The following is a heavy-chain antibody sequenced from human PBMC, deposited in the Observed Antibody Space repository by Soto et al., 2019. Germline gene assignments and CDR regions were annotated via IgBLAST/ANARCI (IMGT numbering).Heavy chain of an antibody. CDR2: TFSGGNT. D-gene: IGHD2-21*01. CDR3: ARKPPSAIQGWAFGMDV. CDR1: GFSISSNY. J-gene: IGHJ6*02. Sequence: ELQLVETGGGLIQTGGSLRLSCAASGFSISSNYIAWVRQPPGKGLEWVSTTFSGGNTEYAASVKGRCSISRENYKNTLYLQMDNLRVEDTAVYYCARKPPSAIQGWAFGMDVWGQGTTVSVSS. V-gene: IGHV3-53*02.